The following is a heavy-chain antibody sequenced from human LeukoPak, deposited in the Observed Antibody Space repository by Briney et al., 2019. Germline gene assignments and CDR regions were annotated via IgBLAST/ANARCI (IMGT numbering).Heavy chain of an antibody. CDR1: GYTFTSYY. Sequence: SVKVSCKASGYTFTSYYMHWVRQAPGQGLEWMGGIIPIFGTANYAQKFQGRVTITADESTSTAYMELSSLRSEDTAVYYCASDRNGGSYYAYVFDYWGQGTLVTVSS. V-gene: IGHV1-69*13. D-gene: IGHD1-26*01. J-gene: IGHJ4*02. CDR3: ASDRNGGSYYAYVFDY. CDR2: IIPIFGTA.